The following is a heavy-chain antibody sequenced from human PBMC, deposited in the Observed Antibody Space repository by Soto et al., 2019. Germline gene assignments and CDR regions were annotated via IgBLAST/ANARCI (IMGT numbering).Heavy chain of an antibody. J-gene: IGHJ3*02. CDR2: IIPILGIA. CDR1: GCTFSSYT. CDR3: ARDPVGWWLDAFDI. V-gene: IGHV1-69*04. D-gene: IGHD2-15*01. Sequence: VASVKVSCKASGCTFSSYTISCVRQAPGQGLEWMGRIIPILGIANYAQKFQGRVTITADKSTSTAYMELSSLRSEDTAVYYCARDPVGWWLDAFDIWGQGTMVTVSS.